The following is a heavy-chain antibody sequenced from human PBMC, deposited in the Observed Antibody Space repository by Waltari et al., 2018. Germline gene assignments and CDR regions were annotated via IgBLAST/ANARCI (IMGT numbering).Heavy chain of an antibody. CDR1: GGSFSGYY. J-gene: IGHJ4*02. Sequence: QVQLQQWGAGLLKPSETLSPTCAVYGGSFSGYYWSWIRQPPGKGLEWIGEINHSGSTNDNPSLKSRVTISVDTSKNQFSLNLSSVTAADTAVYYCARNGRRWLQSSAPFDYWGQGTLVTVSS. D-gene: IGHD5-12*01. CDR3: ARNGRRWLQSSAPFDY. V-gene: IGHV4-34*01. CDR2: INHSGST.